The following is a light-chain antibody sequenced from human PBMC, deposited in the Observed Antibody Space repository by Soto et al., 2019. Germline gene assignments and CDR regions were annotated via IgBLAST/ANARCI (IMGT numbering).Light chain of an antibody. V-gene: IGKV3D-15*01. CDR3: QQYNNWEPS. J-gene: IGKJ4*01. CDR1: ENVGTN. Sequence: IVLTQSPATLSVSPGERVTLSCRASENVGTNLAWYQQRPGQPPRLLIYGSSTRATGISATFSGSGSRTEFTLSVSSVQSEDSAVYYCQQYNNWEPSFGGGTRVEIK. CDR2: GSS.